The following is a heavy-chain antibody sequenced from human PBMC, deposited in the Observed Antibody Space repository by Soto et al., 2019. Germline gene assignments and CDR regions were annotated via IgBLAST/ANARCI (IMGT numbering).Heavy chain of an antibody. CDR2: IYYSGST. V-gene: IGHV4-39*01. Sequence: SETLSLTCTVSGGSISSSSYYWGWIRQPPGKGLEWIGSIYYSGSTYYNPSLKSRVTISVDTSKNQFSLKLSSVTAADTAVYYCARLGEVKKRIDYWGQGTLVTVSS. D-gene: IGHD4-17*01. CDR3: ARLGEVKKRIDY. CDR1: GGSISSSSYY. J-gene: IGHJ4*02.